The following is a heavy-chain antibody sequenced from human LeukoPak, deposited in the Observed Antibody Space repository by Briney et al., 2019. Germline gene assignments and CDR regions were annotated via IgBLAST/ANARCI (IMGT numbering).Heavy chain of an antibody. D-gene: IGHD3-22*01. Sequence: KPSETLSLTCVVSGGSIANKWCSWLRQPPGKGLEWIGEIHYNGDTNYISPLKSQVIMSVDRSKNQFSLNLISVTAADTAVYYCASYYHTRGWTFDIWGQGTMVTVSS. CDR2: IHYNGDT. J-gene: IGHJ3*02. CDR1: GGSIANKW. V-gene: IGHV4-4*02. CDR3: ASYYHTRGWTFDI.